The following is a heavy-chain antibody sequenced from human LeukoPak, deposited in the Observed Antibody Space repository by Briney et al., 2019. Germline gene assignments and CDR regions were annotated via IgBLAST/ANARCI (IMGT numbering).Heavy chain of an antibody. Sequence: GGSLRLSCAASGFTFSSYGMHWVRQAPGKGLEWVAVISYDGSNKYCADSVKGRFTISRDNSKNTLYLQMNSLRAEDTAVYYCAKGAGYSYGYFDYWGQGTLVTVSS. CDR2: ISYDGSNK. D-gene: IGHD5-18*01. J-gene: IGHJ4*02. V-gene: IGHV3-30*18. CDR1: GFTFSSYG. CDR3: AKGAGYSYGYFDY.